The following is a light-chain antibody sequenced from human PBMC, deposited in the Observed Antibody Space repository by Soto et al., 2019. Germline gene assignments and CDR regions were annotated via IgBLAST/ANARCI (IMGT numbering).Light chain of an antibody. Sequence: EIVLTQSPGTLSLSPGERATLSCRASQSVSGTYLAWYQHRSGQAPRLLISGASNRATGIPDRFSGYGSGTDFTLTVSRLEHEDSSVYYCQQFFMSPPGYTFGQGTKLEIK. J-gene: IGKJ2*01. CDR1: QSVSGTY. CDR2: GAS. V-gene: IGKV3-20*01. CDR3: QQFFMSPPGYT.